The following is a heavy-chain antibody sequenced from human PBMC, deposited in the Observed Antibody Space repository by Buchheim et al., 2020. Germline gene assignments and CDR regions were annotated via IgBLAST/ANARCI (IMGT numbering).Heavy chain of an antibody. CDR1: GFTFSSYW. CDR3: ASGTPRTGDGHMDYYYYGMDV. CDR2: INSDGSST. V-gene: IGHV3-74*01. D-gene: IGHD2-8*02. J-gene: IGHJ6*02. Sequence: EVQLVESGGGLVQPGGSLRLSCAASGFTFSSYWMHWVRQAPGKGLVWVSRINSDGSSTSYADSVKGRFTISRDNAKNTLYLQMNSLRAEDTAVYYCASGTPRTGDGHMDYYYYGMDVWGQGTT.